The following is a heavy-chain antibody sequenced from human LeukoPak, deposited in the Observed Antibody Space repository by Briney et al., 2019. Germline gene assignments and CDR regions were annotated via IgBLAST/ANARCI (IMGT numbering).Heavy chain of an antibody. D-gene: IGHD2-2*01. CDR2: IVVGSGNT. CDR1: GFTCTSSA. CDR3: AAATRAQLLFDY. Sequence: ASVKVSCKASGFTCTSSAVQWVRQARGQRLEWIGWIVVGSGNTNYAQKFQERVTITRDMSTSTAYMELSSLRSEDTAVYYCAAATRAQLLFDYWGQGTLVTVSS. V-gene: IGHV1-58*01. J-gene: IGHJ4*02.